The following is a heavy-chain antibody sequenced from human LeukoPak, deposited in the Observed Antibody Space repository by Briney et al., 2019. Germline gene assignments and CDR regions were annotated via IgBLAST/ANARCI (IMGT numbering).Heavy chain of an antibody. CDR1: GSSISTYY. CDR3: ARAGGRDGYNDGYFDY. Sequence: SETLSLTCTVSGSSISTYYWTWIRQPPGKGLEWIGYIYYSGSTSYNPSLKSRVTMSPQKSKNQLSLKMTYVTAADTAVYYCARAGGRDGYNDGYFDYWGQGTLVTVSS. J-gene: IGHJ4*02. D-gene: IGHD5-24*01. CDR2: IYYSGST. V-gene: IGHV4-59*01.